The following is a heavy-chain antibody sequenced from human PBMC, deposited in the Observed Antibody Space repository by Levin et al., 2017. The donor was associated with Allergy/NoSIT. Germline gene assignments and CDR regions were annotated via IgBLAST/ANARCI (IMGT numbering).Heavy chain of an antibody. D-gene: IGHD3-22*01. V-gene: IGHV3-7*01. J-gene: IGHJ3*02. CDR1: GFTLSSYW. CDR3: ARDLTYYYDRKGYYDASDRSGYYDDFDI. Sequence: GGSLRLSCAASGFTLSSYWMTWVRQAPGKGLEWVANIKQDGSEKNYADSVKGRFTISRDNAKNSLYLQMNSLRDEDTAVYSCARDLTYYYDRKGYYDASDRSGYYDDFDIWGQGTMVTV. CDR2: IKQDGSEK.